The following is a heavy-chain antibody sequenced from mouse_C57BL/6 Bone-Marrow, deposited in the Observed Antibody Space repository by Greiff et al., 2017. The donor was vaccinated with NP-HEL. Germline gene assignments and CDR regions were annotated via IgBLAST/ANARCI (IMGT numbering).Heavy chain of an antibody. J-gene: IGHJ3*01. CDR3: ARREYYYGSSYGWFAD. CDR1: GYTFTSYW. D-gene: IGHD1-1*01. Sequence: QVQLQQPGAELVKPGASVKLSFKASGYTFTSYWLHWVPPRPGQGLEWVGMIHPNSGSTNYNEKFKSKATLTVDKSSSPDYMKLSSLKSEDSEGYYCARREYYYGSSYGWFADWGKGTLVTVSA. CDR2: IHPNSGST. V-gene: IGHV1-64*01.